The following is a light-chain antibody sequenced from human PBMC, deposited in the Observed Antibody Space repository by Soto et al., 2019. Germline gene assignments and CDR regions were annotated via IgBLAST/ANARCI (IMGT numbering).Light chain of an antibody. CDR2: DSN. CDR3: GTWDTSLRAGYV. J-gene: IGLJ1*01. Sequence: QSVLTQPPSVAAAPGQRVTISFSGSDSNIGNNYLAWYQHLPGTAPKLLIYDSNKRPSGIPDRFSGSKSGTSATLGITGLQTGDEADYYCGTWDTSLRAGYVFGTGTKVTVL. CDR1: DSNIGNNY. V-gene: IGLV1-51*01.